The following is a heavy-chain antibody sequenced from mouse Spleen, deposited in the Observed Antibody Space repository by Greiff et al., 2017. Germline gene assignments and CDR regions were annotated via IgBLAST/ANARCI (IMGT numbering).Heavy chain of an antibody. D-gene: IGHD1-2*01. CDR1: GFSLTNYA. Sequence: VKVVESGPGLVAPSQSLSITCTVSGFSLTNYAVHWVRQSPGKGLEWLGVIWSDGSTDYNAAFISRLSISKDNSKSQVFFKMNSLQADDTAIYYCARKGYGPLAMDYWGQGTSVTVSS. J-gene: IGHJ4*01. CDR2: IWSDGST. V-gene: IGHV2-4-1*01. CDR3: ARKGYGPLAMDY.